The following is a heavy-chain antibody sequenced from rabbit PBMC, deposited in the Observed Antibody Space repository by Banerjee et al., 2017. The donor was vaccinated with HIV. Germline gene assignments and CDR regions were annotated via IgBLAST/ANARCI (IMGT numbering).Heavy chain of an antibody. CDR1: GFSFSTSYY. Sequence: QSLEESGGGLVQPEGSLTLTCTASGFSFSTSYYMCWVRQAPGKGLELIACIYTSSGTTYYASWAKGRFTISKTSSTSVTLQMTSLTAADTATYFCASAGYVDWGWAITLELWGQGTLVTVS. CDR3: ASAGYVDWGWAITLEL. J-gene: IGHJ6*01. CDR2: IYTSSGTT. D-gene: IGHD6-1*01. V-gene: IGHV1S40*01.